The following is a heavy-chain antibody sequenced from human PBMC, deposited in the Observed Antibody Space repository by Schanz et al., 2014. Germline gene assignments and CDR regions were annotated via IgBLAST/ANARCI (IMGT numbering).Heavy chain of an antibody. Sequence: EVKLVESGGGLVQPGGSLRLSCAASGFTFSDYYMTWVRQAPGKGLEWVSIITGSGATYYADSVKGRFTISRDNSKNTLYLQMNSLSAEDTAVYYCAKRNHDMQSLPLDYWGQGTLVIVSS. D-gene: IGHD3-9*01. V-gene: IGHV3-23*04. CDR1: GFTFSDYY. J-gene: IGHJ4*02. CDR3: AKRNHDMQSLPLDY. CDR2: ITGSGAT.